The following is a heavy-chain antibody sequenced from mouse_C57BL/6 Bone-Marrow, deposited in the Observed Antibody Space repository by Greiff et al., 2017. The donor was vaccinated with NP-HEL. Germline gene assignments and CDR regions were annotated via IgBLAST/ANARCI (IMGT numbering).Heavy chain of an antibody. J-gene: IGHJ1*03. CDR1: GYTFTSYG. D-gene: IGHD1-1*01. CDR3: ARSGVSVITTVVAHWYFDV. CDR2: IYPRSGNT. Sequence: QVHVKQSGAELARPGASVKLSCKASGYTFTSYGISWVKQRTGQGLEWIGEIYPRSGNTYYNEKFKGKATLTADKSSSTAYMELRSLTSEDSAVYFCARSGVSVITTVVAHWYFDVWGTGTTVTVSS. V-gene: IGHV1-81*01.